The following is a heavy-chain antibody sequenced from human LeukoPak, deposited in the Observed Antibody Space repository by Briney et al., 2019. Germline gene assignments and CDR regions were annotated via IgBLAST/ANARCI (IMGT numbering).Heavy chain of an antibody. V-gene: IGHV1-69*04. CDR3: ATDRRAPAAMPRDYGMDV. J-gene: IGHJ6*02. CDR1: GGTFSSYA. D-gene: IGHD2-2*01. CDR2: IVPILGIA. Sequence: ASVKVSCKASGGTFSSYAISWVRQAPGQGLEWMGRIVPILGIANYAQKFQGRVTMTEDTSTDTAYMELSSLRSEDTAVYYCATDRRAPAAMPRDYGMDVWGQGTTVTVSS.